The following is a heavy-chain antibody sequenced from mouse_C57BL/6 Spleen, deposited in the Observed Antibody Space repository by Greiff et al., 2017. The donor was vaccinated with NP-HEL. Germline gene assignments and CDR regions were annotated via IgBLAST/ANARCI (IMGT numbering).Heavy chain of an antibody. CDR3: ASSEDHHYYAMDD. V-gene: IGHV1-82*01. J-gene: IGHJ4*01. Sequence: QVQLQQSGPELVKPGASVKISCKASGYAFSSSWMHWVKQRPGKGLEWIGRIYPGDGDTNYNGKFKGKATLTADKSSSTAYMQPSSLTSEDSAVYCCASSEDHHYYAMDDWGKGTLVTVAS. CDR2: IYPGDGDT. CDR1: GYAFSSSW.